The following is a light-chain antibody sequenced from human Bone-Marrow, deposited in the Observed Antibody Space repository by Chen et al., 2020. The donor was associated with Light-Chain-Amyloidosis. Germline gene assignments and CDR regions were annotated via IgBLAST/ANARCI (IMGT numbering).Light chain of an antibody. CDR2: DVS. CDR3: CSYAGSYTLV. Sequence: QSALTQPRSVSGPPGQSVPISCTGTSSDVGGYNYVSWYQQHPGKAPKLMIYDVSKRPSGVPDRFSGSKSGNTAFLTISGLQAEDESDYYCCSYAGSYTLVFGGGTKLTVL. J-gene: IGLJ3*02. CDR1: SSDVGGYNY. V-gene: IGLV2-11*01.